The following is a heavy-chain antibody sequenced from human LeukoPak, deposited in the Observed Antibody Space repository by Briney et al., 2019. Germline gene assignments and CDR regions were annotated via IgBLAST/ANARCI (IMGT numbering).Heavy chain of an antibody. D-gene: IGHD5-24*01. J-gene: IGHJ4*02. Sequence: PGGSLRLSCAASGFTFSSYAMSWVRQAPGKGLEWVAVISYDGSNKYYADSVKGRFTISRDNSKNTLYLQMNSLRAEDTAVYYCAKTQRRLQLDYWGQGTLVTVSS. CDR2: ISYDGSNK. CDR3: AKTQRRLQLDY. CDR1: GFTFSSYA. V-gene: IGHV3-30*18.